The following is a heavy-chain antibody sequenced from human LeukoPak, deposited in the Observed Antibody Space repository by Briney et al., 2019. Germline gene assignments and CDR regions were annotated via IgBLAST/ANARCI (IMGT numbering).Heavy chain of an antibody. CDR1: GYTFTSYY. Sequence: ASVKVSCTASGYTFTSYYMHWVRQAPGQGLEWMGIINPSGGSTSYAQKFQGRVTMTRDTSTSTVYMELSSLRSEDTAVYYCAREGRGRSYYCYGMDVWGQGTTVTVSS. J-gene: IGHJ6*02. CDR2: INPSGGST. V-gene: IGHV1-46*01. D-gene: IGHD3-16*01. CDR3: AREGRGRSYYCYGMDV.